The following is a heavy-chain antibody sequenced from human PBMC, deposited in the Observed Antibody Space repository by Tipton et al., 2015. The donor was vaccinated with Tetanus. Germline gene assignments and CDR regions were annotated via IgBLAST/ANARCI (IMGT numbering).Heavy chain of an antibody. D-gene: IGHD6-13*01. CDR2: IYYSGGT. CDR3: ASARNSSRFWFDP. J-gene: IGHJ5*02. Sequence: TLSLTCTVSGGSISSYYWSWIRQPPGKGLEWIGYIYYSGGTNYNPSLKSRVTISVDTSKNHFSLKLSSVTAADTAVYYCASARNSSRFWFDPWGQGTLVTVSS. CDR1: GGSISSYY. V-gene: IGHV4-59*12.